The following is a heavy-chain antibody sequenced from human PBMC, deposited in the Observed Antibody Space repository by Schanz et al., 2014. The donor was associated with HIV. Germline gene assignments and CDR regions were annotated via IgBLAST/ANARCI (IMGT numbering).Heavy chain of an antibody. V-gene: IGHV3-30-3*01. Sequence: QVQLVESGGGVVQPGRSLRLSCAVSGFTFSNYAMHWVRQAPGKGLEWVAVISYDGSNKYYADSVKGRFTISRDTFKNTVYLQMNSLRSEDTAVYYCATASESIFGVEGLDFWGQGTLVIVSS. J-gene: IGHJ4*02. CDR1: GFTFSNYA. CDR2: ISYDGSNK. CDR3: ATASESIFGVEGLDF. D-gene: IGHD3-3*01.